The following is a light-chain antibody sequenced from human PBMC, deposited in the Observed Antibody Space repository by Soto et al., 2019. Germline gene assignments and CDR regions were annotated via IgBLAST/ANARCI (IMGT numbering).Light chain of an antibody. J-gene: IGLJ1*01. V-gene: IGLV2-11*01. CDR1: SNDVGAYTF. CDR3: CSYAGTYTFV. CDR2: DVN. Sequence: QSALTQPRSVSGSPGQSVTISCAGTSNDVGAYTFVSWYQQHPGKAPKVLISDVNKRPSGVPDRFSGSKSGNTASLTISRLQAEDEADYYCCSYAGTYTFVFGSGTKVTVL.